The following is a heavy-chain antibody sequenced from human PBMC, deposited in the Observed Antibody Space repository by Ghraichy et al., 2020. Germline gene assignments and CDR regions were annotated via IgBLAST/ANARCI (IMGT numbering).Heavy chain of an antibody. V-gene: IGHV1-3*01. CDR3: ARDGSGSLIQKIHWFDP. Sequence: ASVKVSCKASGYTFTSYAMHWVRQAPGQRLEWMGWINAGNGNTKYSQKFQGRVTITRDTSASTAYMELSSLRSEDTAVYYCARDGSGSLIQKIHWFDPWGQGTLVTVSS. CDR1: GYTFTSYA. D-gene: IGHD3-10*01. J-gene: IGHJ5*02. CDR2: INAGNGNT.